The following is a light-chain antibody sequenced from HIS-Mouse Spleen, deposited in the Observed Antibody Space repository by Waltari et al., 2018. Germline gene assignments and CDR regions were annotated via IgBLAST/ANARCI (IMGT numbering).Light chain of an antibody. CDR3: YSTDSSGNHRV. V-gene: IGLV3-10*01. Sequence: SYELTQPPPVSVSPGQTARITCPGDALPKKSAYWYQQKSGQAPVLVIYKDSKRPPGIPERVSGSSSGTMATLTISGAQVEDEADYYCYSTDSSGNHRVFGGGTKLTVL. J-gene: IGLJ2*01. CDR2: KDS. CDR1: ALPKKS.